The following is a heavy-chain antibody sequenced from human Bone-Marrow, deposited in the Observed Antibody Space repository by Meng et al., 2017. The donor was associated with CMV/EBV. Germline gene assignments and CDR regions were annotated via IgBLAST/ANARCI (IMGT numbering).Heavy chain of an antibody. CDR3: ARCSPFALGTGDWFDP. Sequence: GSLRLSCSVFGGSISRYYWSWIRQIPGKGLEWIGYVYSSGTTKYNPSLRSRVTKSVDTSKNQFSLKLSSVTAADTAVYYCARCSPFALGTGDWFDPWGQAILVTVSS. J-gene: IGHJ5*02. V-gene: IGHV4-59*01. D-gene: IGHD7-27*01. CDR2: VYSSGTT. CDR1: GGSISRYY.